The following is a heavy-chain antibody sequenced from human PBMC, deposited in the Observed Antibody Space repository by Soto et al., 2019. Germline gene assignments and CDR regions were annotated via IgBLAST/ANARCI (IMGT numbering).Heavy chain of an antibody. J-gene: IGHJ4*02. CDR3: ARNTRYCSGGSCYSGCDY. D-gene: IGHD2-15*01. Sequence: PSETLSLTCTVSGGSISSYYWSWIRQPPGKGLEWIGYIYYSGSTNYNPSLKSRVTISVDTSKNQFSLKLSSVTAADTAVYYCARNTRYCSGGSCYSGCDYWGQGTLVTVS. CDR1: GGSISSYY. CDR2: IYYSGST. V-gene: IGHV4-59*01.